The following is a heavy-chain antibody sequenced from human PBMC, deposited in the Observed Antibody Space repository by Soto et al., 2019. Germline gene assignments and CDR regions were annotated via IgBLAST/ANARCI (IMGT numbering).Heavy chain of an antibody. CDR3: AHSGPAGPHDAFAI. Sequence: PSETLSLTCTVSGGSISSSSYYWGWIRQPPGKGLEWIGSIYYSGSTYYNPSLKSRVTISVDTSKNQFSLKLSSVTAADTAVYYCAHSGPAGPHDAFAIWGQGTMVTVSS. V-gene: IGHV4-39*01. CDR2: IYYSGST. J-gene: IGHJ3*02. CDR1: GGSISSSSYY. D-gene: IGHD2-15*01.